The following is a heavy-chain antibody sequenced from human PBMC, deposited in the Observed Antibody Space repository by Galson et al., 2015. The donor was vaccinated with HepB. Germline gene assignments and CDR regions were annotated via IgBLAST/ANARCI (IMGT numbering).Heavy chain of an antibody. Sequence: LRLSCAVSGFTFSSYAMNWVRQAPGKGLEWASVISGRGGRTFYAASVKGLFTISGDNSKKTLYLQMNSLRAEDTAVYYCAKEVWSVEQLWSFDYWGQGTLVTVSS. CDR1: GFTFSSYA. CDR3: AKEVWSVEQLWSFDY. D-gene: IGHD5-18*01. V-gene: IGHV3-23*01. CDR2: ISGRGGRT. J-gene: IGHJ4*02.